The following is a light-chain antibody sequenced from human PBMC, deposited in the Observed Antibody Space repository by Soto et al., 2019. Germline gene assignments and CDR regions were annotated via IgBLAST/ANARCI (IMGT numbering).Light chain of an antibody. J-gene: IGKJ5*01. CDR2: AAS. CDR1: QSIISY. CDR3: QQSYSTPPFT. Sequence: DVQMTQTPSSLSASVGDRVTITCRASQSIISYLNRYQKKPGKAPKLLIYAASSFQSGVPSRLSGSGSGTDFTLTISSLQPQDFATYYCQQSYSTPPFTFGQGTRLEIK. V-gene: IGKV1-39*01.